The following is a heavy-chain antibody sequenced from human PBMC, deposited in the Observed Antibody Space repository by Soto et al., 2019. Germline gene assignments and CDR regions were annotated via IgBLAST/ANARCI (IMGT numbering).Heavy chain of an antibody. Sequence: GGSLRLSCAASGFTFSSYWMSWVRQAPGKGLEWVANIKQDGSEKYYVDSVKGRFTISRDNAKNSLYLQMNSLRAEDTAVYYCARDGTYYDFWSGKRNYYYYYMDVWDKGTTVTVSS. CDR2: IKQDGSEK. D-gene: IGHD3-3*01. CDR3: ARDGTYYDFWSGKRNYYYYYMDV. J-gene: IGHJ6*03. CDR1: GFTFSSYW. V-gene: IGHV3-7*01.